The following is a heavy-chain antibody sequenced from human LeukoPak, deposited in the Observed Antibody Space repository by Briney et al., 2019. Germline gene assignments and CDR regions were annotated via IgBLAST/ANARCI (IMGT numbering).Heavy chain of an antibody. CDR3: ATGFYNMGCYFDY. D-gene: IGHD2/OR15-2a*01. CDR1: GGTFSSYA. Sequence: SVKVSCKASGGTFSSYAISWVRQAPGQGLEWMGRIIPIFGTANYAQKFQGRVTITTDESTSTAYMELSSLRSEDTAVYYCATGFYNMGCYFDYWGQGTLVTVSS. CDR2: IIPIFGTA. V-gene: IGHV1-69*05. J-gene: IGHJ4*02.